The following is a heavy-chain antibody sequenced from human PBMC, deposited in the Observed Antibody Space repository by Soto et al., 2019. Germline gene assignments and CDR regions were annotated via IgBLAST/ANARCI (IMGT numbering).Heavy chain of an antibody. CDR1: GAPIINHY. CDR2: INYNGNT. J-gene: IGHJ4*02. CDR3: TRANWYSEY. D-gene: IGHD7-27*01. Sequence: QVQLQESGPGLVKPSETLSLTCSVSGAPIINHYWSGIRQPPGKGLEWIGYINYNGNTNYNPSLKSRVTMSVDTSRNQISLKLTTVTAADTAVYYCTRANWYSEYWGQGTLVTVSS. V-gene: IGHV4-59*11.